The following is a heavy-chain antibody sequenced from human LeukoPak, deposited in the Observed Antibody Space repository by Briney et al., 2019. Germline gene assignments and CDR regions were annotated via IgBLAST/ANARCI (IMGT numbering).Heavy chain of an antibody. CDR3: ASSYGSGSYYNWFDP. D-gene: IGHD3-10*01. J-gene: IGHJ5*02. CDR1: GGSIKTYY. CDR2: IYYSGNT. V-gene: IGHV4-59*01. Sequence: SETLSLTCTVSGGSIKTYYWSWIRQSPGKGLEWLGYIYYSGNTNYNPSLEGRITMSADTSKNQFSLKMISMTAADTAVYYCASSYGSGSYYNWFDPWGQGTLVTVSS.